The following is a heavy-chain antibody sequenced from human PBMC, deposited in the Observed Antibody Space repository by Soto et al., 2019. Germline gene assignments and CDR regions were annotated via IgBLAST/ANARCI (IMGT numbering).Heavy chain of an antibody. Sequence: QVQLVQSGGEVKKPGASVKLSCTASGYTFTSYGISWVRQAPAQGLEWMGWISAYNGKTNYAQNVQGRVTMTTDTSTRTAYMDLRSLRSDDTAVYYCARGGDVNYYHGMDVWGQGTTVTVSS. CDR2: ISAYNGKT. V-gene: IGHV1-18*01. D-gene: IGHD5-12*01. J-gene: IGHJ6*02. CDR3: ARGGDVNYYHGMDV. CDR1: GYTFTSYG.